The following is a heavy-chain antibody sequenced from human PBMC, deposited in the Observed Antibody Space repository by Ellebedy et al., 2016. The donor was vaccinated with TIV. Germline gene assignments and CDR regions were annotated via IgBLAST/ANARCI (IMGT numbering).Heavy chain of an antibody. CDR2: SRNKGNGYTT. CDR3: AKDSRGYTGLYAFDI. Sequence: GESLKISXAASGFTFSDYYMDWVRQAPGKGLEWVGRSRNKGNGYTTEYAASVKGRFTISRDELKNSMYLQMNSLKTEDTAVYYCAKDSRGYTGLYAFDIWGQGTTVTVSS. D-gene: IGHD5-12*01. V-gene: IGHV3-72*01. J-gene: IGHJ3*02. CDR1: GFTFSDYY.